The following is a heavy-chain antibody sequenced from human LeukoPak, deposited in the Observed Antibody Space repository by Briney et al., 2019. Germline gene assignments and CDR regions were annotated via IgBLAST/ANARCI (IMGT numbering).Heavy chain of an antibody. V-gene: IGHV3-30*03. Sequence: GRSLRLSCAASGFTFSSYGMHWVRQAPGKGLEWVAVISYDGSNKYYADSVKGRFTISRDNSKNTLYLQMNSLRAEDTAVYYCARAVPDYWGQGTLVTVSS. CDR1: GFTFSSYG. J-gene: IGHJ4*02. CDR3: ARAVPDY. CDR2: ISYDGSNK.